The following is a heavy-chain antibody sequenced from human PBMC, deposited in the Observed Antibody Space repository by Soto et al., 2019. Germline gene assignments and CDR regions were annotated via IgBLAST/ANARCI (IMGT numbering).Heavy chain of an antibody. CDR1: GFTVSNNY. J-gene: IGHJ4*02. CDR3: ATHPGGGGY. CDR2: IYSGGYT. Sequence: EVQLVESGGGLIQPGGSLRLSCAVSGFTVSNNYMSWVRQAPGKGLEGVSVIYSGGYTAYGDSVKGRFTISRDNSKKPLSLQMNGRRAADPAVSSWATHPGGGGYWGQGTLVTVSS. V-gene: IGHV3-53*01. D-gene: IGHD3-10*01.